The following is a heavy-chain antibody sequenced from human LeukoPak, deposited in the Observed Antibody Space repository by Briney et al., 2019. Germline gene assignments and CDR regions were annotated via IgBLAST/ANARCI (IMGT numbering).Heavy chain of an antibody. V-gene: IGHV4-61*01. J-gene: IGHJ4*02. CDR2: IYYSGST. CDR3: AREIDRYCSSTSRSYFDY. CDR1: GGSVSSGSYY. D-gene: IGHD2-2*01. Sequence: SETLSLTCTVSGGSVSSGSYYWSWIRQPPGKGLEWIGYIYYSGSTNYNPSLKSRVTISVDTSKNQFSLKLSSVTAADTAVYYCAREIDRYCSSTSRSYFDYWGQGTLVTVSS.